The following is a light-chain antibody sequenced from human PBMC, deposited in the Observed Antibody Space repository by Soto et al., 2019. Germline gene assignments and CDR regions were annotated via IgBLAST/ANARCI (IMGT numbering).Light chain of an antibody. CDR1: QSVSSY. Sequence: EIVLTQSPATLSLSPGERATLSCRASQSVSSYLAWYQQKPGQAPRLLIYDASNRATGIPARFSGSGSGTDFTLTISSREPEDFAVYYCQQRSSWWTF. V-gene: IGKV3-11*01. CDR3: QQRSSWWT. J-gene: IGKJ1*01. CDR2: DAS.